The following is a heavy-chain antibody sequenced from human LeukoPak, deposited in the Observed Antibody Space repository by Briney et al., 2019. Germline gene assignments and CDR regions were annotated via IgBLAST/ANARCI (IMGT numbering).Heavy chain of an antibody. CDR1: GFTFSNYA. J-gene: IGHJ4*02. V-gene: IGHV3-23*01. CDR3: AKDRGDFWSGHHY. Sequence: GGSLRLSCAASGFTFSNYAMSWVRQAPGKGLEWVSSITGSGGSTYYADSVKGRFTISRDNSKNTLYLQMSSLRAEDTAVYYCAKDRGDFWSGHHYWGQGTLVTVSS. D-gene: IGHD3-3*01. CDR2: ITGSGGST.